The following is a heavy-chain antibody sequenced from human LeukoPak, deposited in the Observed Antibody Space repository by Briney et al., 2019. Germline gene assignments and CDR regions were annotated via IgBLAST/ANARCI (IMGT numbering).Heavy chain of an antibody. J-gene: IGHJ4*02. V-gene: IGHV1-3*01. D-gene: IGHD3-9*01. Sequence: ASVKVSCTASGYTFTSYAMHWVRQAPGQRLEWMGWINAGNGNTKYSQKFQGRVTITRDTSASTAYMELSSLRSEDTAVYYCARDFDGQWPYLPIDYWGQGTLVTVSS. CDR1: GYTFTSYA. CDR3: ARDFDGQWPYLPIDY. CDR2: INAGNGNT.